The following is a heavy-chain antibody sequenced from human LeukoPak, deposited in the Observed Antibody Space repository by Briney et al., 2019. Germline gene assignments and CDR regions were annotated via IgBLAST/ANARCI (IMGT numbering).Heavy chain of an antibody. CDR1: GFTFSSYG. D-gene: IGHD2-2*01. V-gene: IGHV3-30*02. Sequence: GGSLRLSCAASGFTFSSYGMHWVRQAPGKGLEWVSFIRYDGSNKYYADYVKGRFTISRDNSKNTLYLQINSLRAEDTAVYYCAKSPRYCSSTSCSHALYYFDYWGQGTLVTVSS. CDR3: AKSPRYCSSTSCSHALYYFDY. CDR2: IRYDGSNK. J-gene: IGHJ4*02.